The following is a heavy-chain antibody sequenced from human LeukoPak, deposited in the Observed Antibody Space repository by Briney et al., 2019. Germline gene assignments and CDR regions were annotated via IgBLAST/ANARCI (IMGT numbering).Heavy chain of an antibody. D-gene: IGHD2-2*01. CDR3: AKRVPYCSSTSCPYNVAYFDY. CDR2: ISGSGGST. CDR1: GFTFSSYA. V-gene: IGHV3-23*01. Sequence: GGSLRLSCAASGFTFSSYAMTWVRQAPGKGLEWVSAISGSGGSTYYADSVKGRFTMSRDNSKYTLYLQMNSLRAEDTAVYYCAKRVPYCSSTSCPYNVAYFDYWGQGTLVTVSS. J-gene: IGHJ4*02.